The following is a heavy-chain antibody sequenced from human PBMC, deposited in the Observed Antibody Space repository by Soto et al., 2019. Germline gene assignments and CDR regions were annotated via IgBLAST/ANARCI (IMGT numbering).Heavy chain of an antibody. Sequence: LETLSLTCTVSGDAITSSSYFWSWIRQSPGRGLEYIGYTYYNGRTNYNPSLQSRVTISVDTSTSQFSLNLTSVTAGDTAVYYCARMSRTVNYWGQGIPVTVSS. D-gene: IGHD4-17*01. V-gene: IGHV4-61*01. CDR2: TYYNGRT. CDR1: GDAITSSSYF. CDR3: ARMSRTVNY. J-gene: IGHJ4*02.